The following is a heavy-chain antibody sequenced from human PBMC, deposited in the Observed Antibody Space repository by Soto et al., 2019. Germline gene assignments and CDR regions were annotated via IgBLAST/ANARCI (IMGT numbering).Heavy chain of an antibody. V-gene: IGHV3-7*01. CDR3: ARADAGGYDYYFDY. CDR2: IKQDGSEK. CDR1: GFTFSSYW. Sequence: EVQLVESGGGLVQPGGSLRLSCAASGFTFSSYWMSWVRQAPGKGLEWVANIKQDGSEKYYVDSVKGRFTISRDNAKNSRYLQLNSLSAEDTAVYYCARADAGGYDYYFDYWGQGTLVTVSS. J-gene: IGHJ4*02. D-gene: IGHD5-12*01.